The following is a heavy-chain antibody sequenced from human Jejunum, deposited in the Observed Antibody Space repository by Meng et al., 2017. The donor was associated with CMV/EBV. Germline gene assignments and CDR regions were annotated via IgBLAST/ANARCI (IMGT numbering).Heavy chain of an antibody. CDR3: ARDVYYVSSGFFGREDY. V-gene: IGHV3-7*01. D-gene: IGHD3-22*01. Sequence: FSNYWMNWVRQAPGKGLEWVAKIKNDGSEKYYVNSVEGRFTISRDNAKNSLYLQMNSLRAEDTAVYYCARDVYYVSSGFFGREDYWGQGTLVTVSS. CDR2: IKNDGSEK. J-gene: IGHJ4*02. CDR1: FSNYW.